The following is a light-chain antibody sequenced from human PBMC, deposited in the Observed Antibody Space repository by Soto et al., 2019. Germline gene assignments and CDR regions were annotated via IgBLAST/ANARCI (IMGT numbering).Light chain of an antibody. J-gene: IGKJ4*01. CDR2: GAS. V-gene: IGKV3-15*01. CDR1: QTISND. CDR3: QQNNEWPPVT. Sequence: EVVMTQSPATVSVSPGEGVTLSCRASQTISNDLAWYQQKPGQAPRPLIYGASTRATGVPARFSGVGSGTEFTLTISSLQSEDFAFYYWQQNNEWPPVTFGGGTKVEIK.